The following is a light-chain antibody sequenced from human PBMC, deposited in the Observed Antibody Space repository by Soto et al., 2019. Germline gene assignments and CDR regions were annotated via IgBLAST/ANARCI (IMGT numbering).Light chain of an antibody. CDR3: QQYNNWPPCT. CDR1: QSVSSY. Sequence: IVLTQSPATLSLSPGERATLSCGASQSVSSYLAWYQQKPGLAPRLVIYDSSIRATGIPDRFSGSGSGTDFTLTISRLEPEDFAVYYCQQYNNWPPCTCGQGTKVDIK. CDR2: DSS. J-gene: IGKJ2*02. V-gene: IGKV3-11*01.